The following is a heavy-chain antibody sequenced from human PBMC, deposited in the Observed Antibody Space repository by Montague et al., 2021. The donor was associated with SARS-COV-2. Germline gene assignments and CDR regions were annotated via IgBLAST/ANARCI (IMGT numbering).Heavy chain of an antibody. V-gene: IGHV4-34*01. CDR3: ARLRDGVVPSPILGVGPYYSYYYMDV. J-gene: IGHJ6*03. CDR1: GTSFSGYY. Sequence: SETLSLTCAVHGTSFSGYYWNWIRQPPGKGLEWIGKINHGGSTKYSPSLKSRLTISADTSKNQFSLKPTSVAAADTAVYYCARLRDGVVPSPILGVGPYYSYYYMDVWGRGTTVTVSS. D-gene: IGHD3-10*01. CDR2: INHGGST.